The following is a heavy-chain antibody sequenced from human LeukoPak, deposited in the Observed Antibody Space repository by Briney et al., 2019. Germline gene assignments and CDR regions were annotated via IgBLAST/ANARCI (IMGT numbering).Heavy chain of an antibody. CDR2: ISGSGGST. D-gene: IGHD2-2*01. V-gene: IGHV3-23*01. CDR1: GFTFSSYA. CDR3: AKDGYIVVVPAMDV. J-gene: IGHJ6*02. Sequence: GGSLRLSCAASGFTFSSYAMSWVRQAPGKGLEWVSAISGSGGSTYYADSVKGRFTISRDNSKNTLYLQMNSLRAEDTAVYYCAKDGYIVVVPAMDVWGQGTTVTVSS.